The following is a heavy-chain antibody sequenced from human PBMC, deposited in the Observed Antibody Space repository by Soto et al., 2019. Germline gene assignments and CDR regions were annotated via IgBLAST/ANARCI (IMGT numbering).Heavy chain of an antibody. Sequence: EVQLVESGGGLVKPGGSLRLPCAATGFTFSDAWMSWVRQAPGKGLEWVGGIRSKADGGKTDYAATVKGRFTILRNDSKNTLYLQKNRMKIVDTDVSYCSTVNYYNSCGSPGGFDHWGQGTLVTVSS. D-gene: IGHD3-22*01. V-gene: IGHV3-15*01. J-gene: IGHJ5*02. CDR1: GFTFSDAW. CDR3: STVNYYNSCGSPGGFDH. CDR2: IRSKADGGKT.